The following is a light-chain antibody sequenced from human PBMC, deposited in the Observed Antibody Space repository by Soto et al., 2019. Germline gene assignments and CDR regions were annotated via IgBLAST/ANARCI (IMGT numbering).Light chain of an antibody. CDR3: VQYNIYPWT. CDR2: AAS. J-gene: IGKJ1*01. CDR1: QDIRND. Sequence: DIQMTQSPSSLSASVGDSVTITCRPSQDIRNDLGWFQVKPGKAPKSLIYAASRLQSGVPSRFSGSGSETEFSLTIINLQPEDFATYFCVQYNIYPWTFGQGTKVEI. V-gene: IGKV1-17*02.